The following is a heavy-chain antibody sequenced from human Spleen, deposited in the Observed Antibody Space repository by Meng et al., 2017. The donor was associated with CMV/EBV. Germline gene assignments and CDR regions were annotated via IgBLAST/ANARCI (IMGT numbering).Heavy chain of an antibody. Sequence: KVSCKGSGYRFTGYWIGWVRQMPGKGLEWMGIIYPGDSDTRYSPSFQGQFTISADKSISTAYLQWSSLKASDTAMYYCARHGYIGSSPDYWGQGTLVTVSS. D-gene: IGHD6-13*01. J-gene: IGHJ4*02. V-gene: IGHV5-51*01. CDR1: GYRFTGYW. CDR2: IYPGDSDT. CDR3: ARHGYIGSSPDY.